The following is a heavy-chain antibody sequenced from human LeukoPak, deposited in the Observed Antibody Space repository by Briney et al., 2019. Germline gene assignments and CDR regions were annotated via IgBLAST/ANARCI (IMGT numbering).Heavy chain of an antibody. V-gene: IGHV3-20*01. D-gene: IGHD1-1*01. CDR1: GFTFDDYG. J-gene: IGHJ4*02. Sequence: GGSLRLSCAASGFTFDDYGMSWVRQAPGKGLEWVSGINWNGGSTGYADSVKGRFTISRDNAKNSLYLQMNSLGAEDTALYHCVYTGTTGTTTEVSWGQGTLVTVSS. CDR3: VYTGTTGTTTEVS. CDR2: INWNGGST.